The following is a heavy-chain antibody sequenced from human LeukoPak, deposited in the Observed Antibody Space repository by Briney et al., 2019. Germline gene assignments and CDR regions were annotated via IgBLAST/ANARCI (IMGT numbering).Heavy chain of an antibody. CDR1: GGSISSSSYY. V-gene: IGHV4-39*07. Sequence: PSETLSLTCTVSGGSISSSSYYWGWIRQPPGKGLEWIGTIYYSGSTYYNPSLKSRVTISVDTSKNQFSLKLSSVTAADTAVYYCARVVPQLAGYYYYYYMDVWGKGTTVTISS. CDR3: ARVVPQLAGYYYYYYMDV. CDR2: IYYSGST. J-gene: IGHJ6*03. D-gene: IGHD3-3*02.